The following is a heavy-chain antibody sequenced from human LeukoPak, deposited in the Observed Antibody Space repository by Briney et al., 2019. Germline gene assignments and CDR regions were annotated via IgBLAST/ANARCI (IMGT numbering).Heavy chain of an antibody. CDR1: GGTFSSYA. Sequence: SVKVSCKASGGTFSSYAISWVRQAPGQGLEWMGRIIPIFGTANYAQKFQGRVTITADESTSTAYMELSSLRSEDTAVYYCARVGRNRDYGDYVHWFNPWGQGTLVTFSS. CDR3: ARVGRNRDYGDYVHWFNP. V-gene: IGHV1-69*13. J-gene: IGHJ5*02. CDR2: IIPIFGTA. D-gene: IGHD4-17*01.